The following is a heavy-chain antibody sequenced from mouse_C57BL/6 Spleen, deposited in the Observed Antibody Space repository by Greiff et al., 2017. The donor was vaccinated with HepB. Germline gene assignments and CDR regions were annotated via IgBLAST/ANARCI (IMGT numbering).Heavy chain of an antibody. CDR1: GYTFTSYW. CDR2: IYPGSGST. D-gene: IGHD1-1*01. Sequence: VQLQQSGAELVKPGASVKMSCKASGYTFTSYWITWVKQRPGQGLEWIGDIYPGSGSTNYNEKFKSKATLTVDTSSSTAYMQLSSLTSEDSAVYYCAVIITTVVASDYWGQGTTLTVSS. CDR3: AVIITTVVASDY. V-gene: IGHV1-55*01. J-gene: IGHJ2*01.